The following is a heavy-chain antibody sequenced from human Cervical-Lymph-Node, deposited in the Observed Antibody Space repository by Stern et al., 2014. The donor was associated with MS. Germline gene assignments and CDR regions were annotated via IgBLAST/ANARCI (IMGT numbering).Heavy chain of an antibody. V-gene: IGHV2-5*02. D-gene: IGHD2-15*01. CDR1: GFSVATAGVG. CDR3: AHSRVKYCRGGTCYSSLFDY. Sequence: QVTLRESGPTLVKPTQTVTLTCTLSGFSVATAGVGVGWIRQPPGQALEWLASIFWDDDKLYSPSLKNRLTIIKDTSKNQVVLTMTNVDPVDTATYCCAHSRVKYCRGGTCYSSLFDYWGQGTLVTVSS. J-gene: IGHJ4*02. CDR2: IFWDDDK.